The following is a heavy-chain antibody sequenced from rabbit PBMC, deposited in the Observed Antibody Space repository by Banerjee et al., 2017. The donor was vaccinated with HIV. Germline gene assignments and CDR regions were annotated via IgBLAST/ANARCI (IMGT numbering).Heavy chain of an antibody. D-gene: IGHD4-2*01. CDR2: INTLGSA. CDR1: GFDISNYN. CDR3: ARDYADSYYYFDL. V-gene: IGHV1S40*01. J-gene: IGHJ4*01. Sequence: QSLEESGGGLVQPEGSLTLTCKASGFDISNYNMQWVRQSPGKGLESIGFINTLGSAYYASWAKGRFTISKTSSTTVTLQMTSLTAADTATYFCARDYADSYYYFDLWGPGTLVTVS.